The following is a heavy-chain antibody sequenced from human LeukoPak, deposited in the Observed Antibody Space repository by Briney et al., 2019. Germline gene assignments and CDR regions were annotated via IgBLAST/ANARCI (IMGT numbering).Heavy chain of an antibody. J-gene: IGHJ2*01. CDR2: IYSSGNT. D-gene: IGHD2-21*02. CDR1: RGSISSYY. CDR3: ARDKEYCGGGCSYWYFDL. V-gene: IGHV4-4*07. Sequence: TSETLSLTCTVSRGSISSYYWSWIRQPAGKGLEGIGRIYSSGNTNYNPSLKSRVTMSLDTSKNQFSLKLSSVTAADTAVYYCARDKEYCGGGCSYWYFDLWGRGTVVTVSS.